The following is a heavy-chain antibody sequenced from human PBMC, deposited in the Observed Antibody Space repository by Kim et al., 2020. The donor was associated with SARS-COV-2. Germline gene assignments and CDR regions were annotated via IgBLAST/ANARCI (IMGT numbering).Heavy chain of an antibody. D-gene: IGHD2-15*01. CDR1: IGSISNYY. Sequence: SETLSLTCTVSIGSISNYYWSWVRQAPGKGLEWIGYIDYSGSTNYNPSLNSRVTISLDTSRIQFSLKLTSVTAADTAVYYCARLTAKRYCSGGSCYPSPYYYYAMDVWGQGTTVTVSS. CDR2: IDYSGST. CDR3: ARLTAKRYCSGGSCYPSPYYYYAMDV. V-gene: IGHV4-59*13. J-gene: IGHJ6*02.